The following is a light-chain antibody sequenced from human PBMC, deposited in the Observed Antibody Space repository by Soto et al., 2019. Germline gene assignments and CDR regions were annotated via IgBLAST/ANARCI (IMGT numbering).Light chain of an antibody. CDR2: GAS. V-gene: IGKV3-20*01. CDR3: QQYGSSRWT. J-gene: IGKJ1*01. Sequence: EIVLTQSPGTLSLSPGERATLSCRASQSVSSSYLAWYQQKPGQAPRLLIYGASSRATGIPDRFSGSGSGTDFNLTISRLEPEEFAVYYCQQYGSSRWTFCQGTKVEIK. CDR1: QSVSSSY.